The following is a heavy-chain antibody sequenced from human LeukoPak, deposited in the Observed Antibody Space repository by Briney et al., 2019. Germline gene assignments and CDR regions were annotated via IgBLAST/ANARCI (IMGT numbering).Heavy chain of an antibody. V-gene: IGHV1-46*01. CDR2: INPSGDST. J-gene: IGHJ6*03. Sequence: GASVKVSCKASGYTFTNYYMHWVRQAPGQGLEWMGIINPSGDSTSYAQKFQGRVTMTRDMSTSTVYMELSSLRSEDTAVYYCARARGGSSSRIYYYYYYMDVWGKGTTVTVSS. CDR3: ARARGGSSSRIYYYYYYMDV. D-gene: IGHD6-13*01. CDR1: GYTFTNYY.